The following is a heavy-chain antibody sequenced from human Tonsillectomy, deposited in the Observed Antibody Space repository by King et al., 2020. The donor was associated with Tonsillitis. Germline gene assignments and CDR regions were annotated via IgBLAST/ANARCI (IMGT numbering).Heavy chain of an antibody. CDR3: GRYEGGVFDP. V-gene: IGHV4-31*03. J-gene: IGHJ5*02. Sequence: QLQESGPGLVKPSQTLSLTYTVSGGSISGGAFYWSWIRQHPGKGLEWIGYIHYSGNTYYNPAPTSRLTISVDTSKNNFSLNLSSVTAADTAMYYCGRYEGGVFDPWGQGTLVTVSS. CDR1: GGSISGGAFY. CDR2: IHYSGNT. D-gene: IGHD2-15*01.